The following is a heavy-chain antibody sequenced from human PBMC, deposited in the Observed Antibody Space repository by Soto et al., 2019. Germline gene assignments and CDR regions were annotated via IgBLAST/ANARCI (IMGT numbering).Heavy chain of an antibody. Sequence: QVQLVQSGAEVKKPGSSVKVSCKASGGTFSSYAISWVRQAPGQGLEWMGGIIPIFGTADYAQKFQGRVRITADESTSTAYMELSSLRSEDTAVYYCASHYDSSGYYYRGLDYWGQGTLVTVSS. CDR3: ASHYDSSGYYYRGLDY. CDR2: IIPIFGTA. J-gene: IGHJ4*02. D-gene: IGHD3-22*01. CDR1: GGTFSSYA. V-gene: IGHV1-69*12.